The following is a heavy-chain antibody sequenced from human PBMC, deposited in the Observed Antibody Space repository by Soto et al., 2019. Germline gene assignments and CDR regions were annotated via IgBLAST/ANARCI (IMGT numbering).Heavy chain of an antibody. V-gene: IGHV3-49*04. D-gene: IGHD2-2*01. CDR2: IRSKAYGGTT. J-gene: IGHJ6*02. CDR3: TRDCSSTSCIRPAYYYGMDV. Sequence: GGSLRLSCTASGFTFGDYAMSWVRQAPGKGLEWVGFIRSKAYGGTTEYAASVKGRFTISRDDSKSIAYLQMNSLKTEDTAVYYCTRDCSSTSCIRPAYYYGMDVWGQGTTVTVSS. CDR1: GFTFGDYA.